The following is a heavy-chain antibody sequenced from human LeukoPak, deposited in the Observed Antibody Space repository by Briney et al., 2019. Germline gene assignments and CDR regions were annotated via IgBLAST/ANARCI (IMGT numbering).Heavy chain of an antibody. Sequence: PGGSLRLSCAASGFTFGDYAMHWVRQAPGKGLEWVSAISGDSRYIYYADSVRGRFTISRDNAENSLYLQMHSLRVEDTAVYYCARAPTVLVGYCSSSSCQADYWGQGTLVTVSS. CDR3: ARAPTVLVGYCSSSSCQADY. CDR1: GFTFGDYA. V-gene: IGHV3-21*01. D-gene: IGHD2-2*01. J-gene: IGHJ4*02. CDR2: ISGDSRYI.